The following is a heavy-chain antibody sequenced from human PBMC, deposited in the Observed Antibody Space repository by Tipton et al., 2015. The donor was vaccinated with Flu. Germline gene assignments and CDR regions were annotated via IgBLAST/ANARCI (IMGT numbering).Heavy chain of an antibody. J-gene: IGHJ4*02. CDR1: GGSVRSGSYS. V-gene: IGHV4-61*03. D-gene: IGHD5-24*01. CDR3: ARAGAHGHTLVQDS. Sequence: TLSLTCTVSGGSVRSGSYSWSWIRQPPGKGLEWIGYVYYSGTAKYNPSLTGRVTISVDTSENNFSLKLTAVTAADTAVYYCARAGAHGHTLVQDSWGQGALVTVSS. CDR2: VYYSGTA.